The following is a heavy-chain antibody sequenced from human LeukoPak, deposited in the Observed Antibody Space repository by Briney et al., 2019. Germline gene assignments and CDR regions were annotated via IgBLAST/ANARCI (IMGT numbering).Heavy chain of an antibody. Sequence: GASVKVSCKVSGYTLTELSMHWVRQAPGKGLEWMGWMNPNSGNTGYAQKFQGRVTMTRNTSISTAYMELSSLRSEDTAVCYCARGLRLLWFGESSAGYWGQGTLVTVSS. V-gene: IGHV1-8*01. CDR2: MNPNSGNT. D-gene: IGHD3-10*01. CDR1: GYTLTELS. CDR3: ARGLRLLWFGESSAGY. J-gene: IGHJ4*02.